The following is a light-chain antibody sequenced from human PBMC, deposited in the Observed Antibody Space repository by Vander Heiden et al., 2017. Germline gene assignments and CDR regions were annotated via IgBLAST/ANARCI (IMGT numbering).Light chain of an antibody. Sequence: QSAPTQPANVSGSPGPSITMSCTGSSSDVGTYNLVAWYQQHPGKAPKLMIYEVSKRPSGVSNRFSGSKSGNTASLTISGLQTEDEADYYCCSYVRGDTVVFGGGTKVTVL. CDR3: CSYVRGDTVV. CDR1: SSDVGTYNL. J-gene: IGLJ2*01. V-gene: IGLV2-23*02. CDR2: EVS.